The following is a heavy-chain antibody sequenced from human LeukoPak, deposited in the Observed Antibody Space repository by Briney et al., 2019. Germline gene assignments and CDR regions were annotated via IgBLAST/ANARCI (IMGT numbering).Heavy chain of an antibody. D-gene: IGHD2-2*01. CDR3: ARDSEYQLLGTFDY. V-gene: IGHV3-20*04. J-gene: IGHJ4*02. CDR2: INWNGGST. CDR1: GFTFDDYG. Sequence: GGSLRLSCAAPGFTFDDYGMSWVRQAPGKGLEWVSGINWNGGSTGYADSVKGRFTISRDNAKNSLYLQMNSLRAEDTALYYCARDSEYQLLGTFDYWGQGTLVTVSS.